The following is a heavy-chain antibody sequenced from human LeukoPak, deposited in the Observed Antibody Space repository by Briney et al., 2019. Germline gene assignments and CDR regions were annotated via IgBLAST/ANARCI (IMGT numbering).Heavy chain of an antibody. D-gene: IGHD2-2*01. CDR2: INHSGST. Sequence: SETLSLTCAVYGGSFSGYYWSWIRQPPGKGLEWIGEINHSGSTNYNPSLKSRVTISVDTSKNQFSLKLSSVTAADTAVYYCARGGDIVVVPAVPPDAFDIWGQGTMVTVSS. J-gene: IGHJ3*02. CDR1: GGSFSGYY. V-gene: IGHV4-34*01. CDR3: ARGGDIVVVPAVPPDAFDI.